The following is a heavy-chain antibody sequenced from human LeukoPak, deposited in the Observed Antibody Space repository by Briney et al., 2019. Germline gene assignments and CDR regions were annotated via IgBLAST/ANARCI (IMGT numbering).Heavy chain of an antibody. J-gene: IGHJ6*02. V-gene: IGHV4-59*01. D-gene: IGHD5-24*01. CDR2: IHYSGST. CDR1: GGSISSYY. CDR3: ARDRAATITYYGMDV. Sequence: SETLSLTCIVSGGSISSYYWSWIRQPPGKGLEWIGYIHYSGSTYYNPSLKSRVTISVDTSTNQFSLNLSSVTAADTAVYYCARDRAATITYYGMDVWGQGTTVTVSS.